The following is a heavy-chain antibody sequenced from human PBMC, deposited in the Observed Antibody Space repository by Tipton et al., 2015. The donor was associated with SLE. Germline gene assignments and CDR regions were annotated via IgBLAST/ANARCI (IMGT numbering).Heavy chain of an antibody. Sequence: TLSLTCTVSGGSISSGSYYWSWIRQPAGKGLEWIGRIYTSGSTNYNPSLKSRVTISVDTSKNQFSLKLSSVTAADTAVYYCARSRAVGSFWVYTRSTFDIWGQGTMVTVSS. CDR3: ARSRAVGSFWVYTRSTFDI. CDR2: IYTSGST. CDR1: GGSISSGSYY. D-gene: IGHD3-10*01. V-gene: IGHV4-61*02. J-gene: IGHJ3*02.